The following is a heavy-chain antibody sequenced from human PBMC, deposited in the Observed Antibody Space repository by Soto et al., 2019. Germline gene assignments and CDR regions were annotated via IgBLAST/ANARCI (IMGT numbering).Heavy chain of an antibody. V-gene: IGHV3-21*01. CDR1: GFTFSSYS. J-gene: IGHJ4*02. CDR3: ARDLVRIAVAGFIDY. Sequence: GGSLRLSCAASGFTFSSYSMNWVRRAPGKGLEWVSSISSSSSYIYYADSVKGRFTISRDNAKNSLYLQMNSLRAEDTAVYYCARDLVRIAVAGFIDYWGQGTLVTVSS. CDR2: ISSSSSYI. D-gene: IGHD6-19*01.